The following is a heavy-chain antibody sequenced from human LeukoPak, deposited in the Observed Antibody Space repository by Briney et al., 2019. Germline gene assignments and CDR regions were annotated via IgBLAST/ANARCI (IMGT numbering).Heavy chain of an antibody. CDR2: INPNSGGT. J-gene: IGHJ6*03. CDR3: ARGLGQLVRTPYYYYYYMDV. Sequence: ASVKVSCKASGYTFTGYYMHWVRQAPGQGLEWMGRINPNSGGTNYAQKFQVRVTMTRDTSISTAYMELSRLRSDDTAVYYCARGLGQLVRTPYYYYYYMDVWGKGTTVTVSS. CDR1: GYTFTGYY. V-gene: IGHV1-2*06. D-gene: IGHD6-13*01.